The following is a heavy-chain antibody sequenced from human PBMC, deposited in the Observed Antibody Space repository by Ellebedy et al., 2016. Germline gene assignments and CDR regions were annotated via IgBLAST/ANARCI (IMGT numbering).Heavy chain of an antibody. CDR2: IIPVFGTT. CDR3: ARAVGSAERYLFDY. Sequence: SSVKVSCXPSGGSLTSIAVNWVRQAPGQGLEWMGGIIPVFGTTHYSQRLQGRVTITADDSTNTVYMELTSLRSEDTAVYYCARAVGSAERYLFDYWGQGTLVTVSS. V-gene: IGHV1-69*13. CDR1: GGSLTSIA. J-gene: IGHJ4*02. D-gene: IGHD3-9*01.